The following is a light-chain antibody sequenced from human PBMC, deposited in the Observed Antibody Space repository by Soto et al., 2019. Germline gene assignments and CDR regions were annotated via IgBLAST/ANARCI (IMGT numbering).Light chain of an antibody. CDR1: TSSIGRNT. V-gene: IGLV1-44*01. CDR3: AAWDDNLNGHVV. CDR2: TNN. Sequence: QAVVTQPRSASGTPGQRVTISCSGSTSSIGRNTVNWYQQLPGTAPKLLIYTNNQRPSGVPDRFSGSKSGTSASLAISGLQSEDEADYYCAAWDDNLNGHVVFGGGTKLTVL. J-gene: IGLJ2*01.